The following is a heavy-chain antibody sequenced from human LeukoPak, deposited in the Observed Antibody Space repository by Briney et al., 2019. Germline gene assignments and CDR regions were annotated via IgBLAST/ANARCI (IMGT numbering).Heavy chain of an antibody. CDR3: ASVQRGLTKMGYCSSTSCSHPYDY. V-gene: IGHV1-69*05. J-gene: IGHJ4*01. D-gene: IGHD2-2*01. CDR2: IIPIFGTA. CDR1: GGSFSSFV. Sequence: SVKVSCKASGGSFSSFVITWVRQAPGQGLEWMGGIIPIFGTANYAQKFQGRVTITTDESTSTAYMELSSLRSEDTAVYYCASVQRGLTKMGYCSSTSCSHPYDYWGQGTLVTVSS.